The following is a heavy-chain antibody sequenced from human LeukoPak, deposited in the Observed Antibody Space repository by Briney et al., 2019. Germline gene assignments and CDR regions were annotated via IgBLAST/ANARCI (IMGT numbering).Heavy chain of an antibody. J-gene: IGHJ5*02. Sequence: SETLSLTCAVSGGSISSSNWWSWVRQPPGKGLEWIGEIYHSGTTNYNPSLKSRVTILADKSKNQLSLKLSSVTAADTAVYYCARENSIAAAGMSAWGQGTLVTVSS. V-gene: IGHV4-4*02. D-gene: IGHD6-13*01. CDR2: IYHSGTT. CDR1: GGSISSSNW. CDR3: ARENSIAAAGMSA.